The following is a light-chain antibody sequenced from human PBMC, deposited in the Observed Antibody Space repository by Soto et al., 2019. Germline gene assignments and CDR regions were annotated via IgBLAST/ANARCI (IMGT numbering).Light chain of an antibody. Sequence: SVLTQPASVSGSLGQSITISCTGTSSDVGAYNYVSWYQQQPDKAPKLMISEVSNRPSGVSNRFSGSKSGNTASLIISGLQAEDEADYYCCSFTSITTYVFGTGTKVTVL. CDR3: CSFTSITTYV. V-gene: IGLV2-14*01. J-gene: IGLJ1*01. CDR2: EVS. CDR1: SSDVGAYNY.